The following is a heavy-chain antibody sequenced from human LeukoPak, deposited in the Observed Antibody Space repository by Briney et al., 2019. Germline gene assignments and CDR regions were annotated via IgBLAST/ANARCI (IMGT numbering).Heavy chain of an antibody. CDR2: INPNSGGT. V-gene: IGHV1-2*02. D-gene: IGHD3-10*01. CDR3: ARLRDSDGSGSYSEWDAFDL. Sequence: ASVNVSCKASGYTFTGYYMHWVRQAPGQGREWMGWINPNSGGTNYAQKFQGRVTMTRDTSISTASMELSRLRSDDTAVYYCARLRDSDGSGSYSEWDAFDLWGQGTMVTVSS. CDR1: GYTFTGYY. J-gene: IGHJ3*01.